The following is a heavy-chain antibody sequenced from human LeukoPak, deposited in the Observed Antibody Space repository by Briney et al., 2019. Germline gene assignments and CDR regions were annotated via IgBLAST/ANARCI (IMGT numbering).Heavy chain of an antibody. V-gene: IGHV3-23*01. Sequence: GGSLRLSCAASGFTFSSYAMSWVRQAPGKGLEWVSAIGGSGGSTYYADSVKGRFTISRDNSKNTLFLQMDSLRAEDTAVYYCARDRSTTHFDYWGQGTLVTVSS. CDR2: IGGSGGST. D-gene: IGHD5/OR15-5a*01. J-gene: IGHJ4*02. CDR3: ARDRSTTHFDY. CDR1: GFTFSSYA.